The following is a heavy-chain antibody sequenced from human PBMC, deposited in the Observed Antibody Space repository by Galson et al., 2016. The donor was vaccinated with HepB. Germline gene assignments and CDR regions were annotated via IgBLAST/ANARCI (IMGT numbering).Heavy chain of an antibody. Sequence: ETLSLTCAVYGGSFSGYSWSWIRQPPGKGLEWVGEISLSGSTNYIPSLKSRLTISVDTSKNQLSLKLTSVTAADTAVYYCARERGYCSSNPCYRGYYYGMDVWGQGATVTFSS. D-gene: IGHD2-2*02. CDR3: ARERGYCSSNPCYRGYYYGMDV. CDR2: ISLSGST. J-gene: IGHJ6*02. V-gene: IGHV4-34*01. CDR1: GGSFSGYS.